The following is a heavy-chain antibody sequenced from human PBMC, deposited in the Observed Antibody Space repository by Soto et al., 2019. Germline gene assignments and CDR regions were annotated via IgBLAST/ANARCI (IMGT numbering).Heavy chain of an antibody. J-gene: IGHJ2*01. Sequence: QVQLVESGGGVVQPGTSLRLSCAASGLTFSNYGMHWVRQAPGKGLAWVAVISYDGSNKYYADSVKGRFTISRDNSKSALYRQMNSLSTDDTAVYYCAQEGRWFGEPRYFDLWGRGTLVTVSS. D-gene: IGHD3-10*01. CDR1: GLTFSNYG. V-gene: IGHV3-30*18. CDR3: AQEGRWFGEPRYFDL. CDR2: ISYDGSNK.